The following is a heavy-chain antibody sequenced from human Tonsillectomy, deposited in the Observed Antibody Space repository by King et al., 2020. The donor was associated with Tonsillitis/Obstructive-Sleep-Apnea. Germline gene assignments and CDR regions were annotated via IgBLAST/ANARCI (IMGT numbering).Heavy chain of an antibody. D-gene: IGHD2-2*01. J-gene: IGHJ4*02. Sequence: VQLVQSGGGLVQPGGSLRLSCSASGFTFSSYAMHWVRQAPGKGLEYVSAISSNGGSTYYADSVKGRFTISRDNSKNTLYLQMSSLRAEDTAVYYCVKARYCSSTSCYYDFDYWGQGTLVTVSS. CDR1: GFTFSSYA. CDR2: ISSNGGST. V-gene: IGHV3-64D*06. CDR3: VKARYCSSTSCYYDFDY.